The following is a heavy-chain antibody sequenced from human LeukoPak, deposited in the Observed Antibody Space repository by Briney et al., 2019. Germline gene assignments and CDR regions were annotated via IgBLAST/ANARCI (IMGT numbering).Heavy chain of an antibody. CDR3: AGQQDIVVVPASYYYMDV. D-gene: IGHD2-2*01. Sequence: SETLSLTCTVSGGSISSYYWSWIRQPAGKGLELIGRIYTSGSTNYNPSLKSRVTMSVDTSKNQFSLKLSSVTAADTAVYYCAGQQDIVVVPASYYYMDVWRKRTTVTVSS. V-gene: IGHV4-4*07. CDR2: IYTSGST. CDR1: GGSISSYY. J-gene: IGHJ6*03.